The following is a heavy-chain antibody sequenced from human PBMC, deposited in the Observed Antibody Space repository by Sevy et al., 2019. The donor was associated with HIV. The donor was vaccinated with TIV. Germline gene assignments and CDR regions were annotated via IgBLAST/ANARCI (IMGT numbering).Heavy chain of an antibody. V-gene: IGHV4-34*01. CDR2: VNHSGST. CDR1: GGSFSGYS. D-gene: IGHD3-3*01. CDR3: ARGGDGVVPSPIMGLGPWTKYWYFDL. Sequence: SELSLTCAVSGGSFSGYSWDWIRRPPGKGLEWIGEVNHSGSTNYNPSLKSRVTISVDTSKNQFSLKLNFVTAADTAVYYCARGGDGVVPSPIMGLGPWTKYWYFDLWGRGTLVTVSS. J-gene: IGHJ2*01.